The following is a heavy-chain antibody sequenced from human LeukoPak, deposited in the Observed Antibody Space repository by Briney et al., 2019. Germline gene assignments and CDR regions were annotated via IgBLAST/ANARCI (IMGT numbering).Heavy chain of an antibody. CDR2: IYHSGST. CDR3: ASITGGIAGEVY. D-gene: IGHD3-10*01. J-gene: IGHJ4*02. V-gene: IGHV4-4*02. CDR1: GGSISSSNR. Sequence: PSETLSLTCAVSGGSISSSNRWSWVRQPPGKGLEWIGEIYHSGSTNYNPSLKSRVTISVDKSKNQFSLKLSSVTAADTAVYYCASITGGIAGEVYWGQGTLVTVSS.